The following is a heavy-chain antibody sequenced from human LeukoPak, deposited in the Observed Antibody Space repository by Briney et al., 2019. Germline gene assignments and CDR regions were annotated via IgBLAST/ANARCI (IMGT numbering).Heavy chain of an antibody. CDR3: ARARGGGYDFWSGSHFDY. Sequence: AGGSLRLSCAASGFTVSSNYMSWVRQAPGKGLEWVSVIYSGGSTYYADSVKGRFTISRDNSKNTLYLQMNSLRAEDTAVYYCARARGGGYDFWSGSHFDYWGQGTLVTVSS. CDR2: IYSGGST. J-gene: IGHJ4*02. V-gene: IGHV3-53*01. D-gene: IGHD3-3*01. CDR1: GFTVSSNY.